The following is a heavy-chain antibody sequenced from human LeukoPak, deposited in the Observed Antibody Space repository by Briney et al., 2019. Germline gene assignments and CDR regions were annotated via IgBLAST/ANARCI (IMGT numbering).Heavy chain of an antibody. CDR2: IRSKAYGGTT. CDR3: TRVQRSGYDKGYFDY. J-gene: IGHJ4*02. Sequence: GGSLRLSCTASGFTFGDYAMSWVRQAPGKGLEWVGFIRSKAYGGTTEYAASVKGRFTISRDDSKSIAYLQMNSLKTEDTAVYYCTRVQRSGYDKGYFDYWGQGTLVTVSS. V-gene: IGHV3-49*04. D-gene: IGHD5-12*01. CDR1: GFTFGDYA.